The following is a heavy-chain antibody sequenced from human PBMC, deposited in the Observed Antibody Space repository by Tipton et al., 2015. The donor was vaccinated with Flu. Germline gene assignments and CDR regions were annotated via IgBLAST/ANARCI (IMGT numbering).Heavy chain of an antibody. CDR1: GGSISSGSYY. V-gene: IGHV4-61*02. CDR3: SRVRSYYDSSGYYYAFDY. D-gene: IGHD3-22*01. J-gene: IGHJ4*02. CDR2: IYTSGST. Sequence: TLSLTCTVSGGSISSGSYYCSWIRQPAGKGLEWMGRIYTSGSTNYNPSLKSRVTISVDTSKNQFSLKLSSVTAADTAVYYCSRVRSYYDSSGYYYAFDYWGQGTLVTVSS.